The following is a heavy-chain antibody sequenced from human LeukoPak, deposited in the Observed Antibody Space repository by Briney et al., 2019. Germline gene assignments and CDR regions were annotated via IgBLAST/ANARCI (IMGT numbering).Heavy chain of an antibody. CDR2: LRGKAYGGTP. CDR1: GFTFGNYA. V-gene: IGHV3-49*03. J-gene: IGHJ3*01. D-gene: IGHD5-12*01. CDR3: ARDIVATYASDL. Sequence: GGSLRLSCTASGFTFGNYAMSWFRQAPGKGLEWVGFLRGKAYGGTPEYAASVRGRFTISRDDSRSIVYLQMNSLKTEDSAMYFCARDIVATYASDLWGQGTMVTVSS.